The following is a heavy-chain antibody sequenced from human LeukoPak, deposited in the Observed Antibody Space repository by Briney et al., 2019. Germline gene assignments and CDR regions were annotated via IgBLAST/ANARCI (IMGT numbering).Heavy chain of an antibody. D-gene: IGHD3-10*01. V-gene: IGHV1-69*13. CDR2: IIPIFGTA. Sequence: ASVKVSFKASGGTFSSYAISWVRQAPGQGLEWMGGIIPIFGTANYAQKFQGRVTITADESTSTAYMELSSLRSEDTAVYYCARDRFGFGELLLYYFDYWGQGTLVTVSS. J-gene: IGHJ4*02. CDR3: ARDRFGFGELLLYYFDY. CDR1: GGTFSSYA.